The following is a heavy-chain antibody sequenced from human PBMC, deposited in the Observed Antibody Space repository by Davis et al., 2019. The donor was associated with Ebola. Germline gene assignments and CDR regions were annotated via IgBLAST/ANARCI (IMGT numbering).Heavy chain of an antibody. D-gene: IGHD4-17*01. CDR1: GGPTSSAAYS. V-gene: IGHV4-30-2*02. Sequence: LRPSFAAPGGPTSSAAYSWSWIWQPPGKGPEWLGYIYHSGSIYYNPSLKSRLTISVDRSKNQFSLTLSSVTAADTARDYCANLYGDSFFDYWGQGTLVTVSS. CDR2: IYHSGSI. J-gene: IGHJ4*02. CDR3: ANLYGDSFFDY.